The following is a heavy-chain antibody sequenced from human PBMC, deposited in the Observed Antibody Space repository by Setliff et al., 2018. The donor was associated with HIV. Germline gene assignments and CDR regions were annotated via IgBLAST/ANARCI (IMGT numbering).Heavy chain of an antibody. Sequence: SETLSLTCTVSGGSIGIYYWSWLRQPPGKGLEWIGSIYHNGITYYNPSLKSRLTISVDTSKNQFSLSLNSVTAADTAVYFCARGGAVSADFDSWGQGTLVTVSS. D-gene: IGHD3-16*01. V-gene: IGHV4-59*12. CDR2: IYHNGIT. J-gene: IGHJ5*01. CDR1: GGSIGIYY. CDR3: ARGGAVSADFDS.